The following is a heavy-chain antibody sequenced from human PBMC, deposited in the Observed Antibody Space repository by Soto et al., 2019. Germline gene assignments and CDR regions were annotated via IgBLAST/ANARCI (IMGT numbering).Heavy chain of an antibody. D-gene: IGHD4-17*01. Sequence: QVQLVQSGAEVKKPGASVKVSCKASGYTFTSYGISWVRQAPGQGLEWMGWISAYNGNTNYAQKLQGRVTMTTDTSTSTAYMELRSLRSDDTAVYYCARDPLRWGKRPASYYYGMDVWGQGTTVTVSS. J-gene: IGHJ6*02. CDR3: ARDPLRWGKRPASYYYGMDV. CDR2: ISAYNGNT. CDR1: GYTFTSYG. V-gene: IGHV1-18*04.